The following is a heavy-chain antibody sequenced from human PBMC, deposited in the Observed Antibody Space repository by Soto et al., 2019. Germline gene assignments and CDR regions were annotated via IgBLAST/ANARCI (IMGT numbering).Heavy chain of an antibody. CDR2: VDYTGST. D-gene: IGHD2-8*02. CDR3: ARLDSTGHFGRGWVDS. V-gene: IGHV4-39*02. Sequence: QLQLQESSPGLVKPSETLSLSCSVSGAPMKSNTYYWGWIRQAPGKGLEWIGSVDYTGSTASNPSHGGRVTVCVDASHDDISLDLTFVTGADTAVYYCARLDSTGHFGRGWVDSWGQGALVSVSS. CDR1: GAPMKSNTYY. J-gene: IGHJ5*01.